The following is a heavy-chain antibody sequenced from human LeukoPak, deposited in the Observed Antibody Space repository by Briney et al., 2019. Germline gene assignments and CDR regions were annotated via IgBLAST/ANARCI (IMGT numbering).Heavy chain of an antibody. Sequence: ASVKVSCKASGYTFTGYYMHWVRQAPGQGLEWMGWINPNSGGTNYAQKFQGRVTMTRDTSISTAYMELSRLRSDDTAVYYCARDMMVRGVITDNWFDPWGQGTLVTVSS. CDR1: GYTFTGYY. D-gene: IGHD3-10*01. J-gene: IGHJ5*02. CDR3: ARDMMVRGVITDNWFDP. CDR2: INPNSGGT. V-gene: IGHV1-2*02.